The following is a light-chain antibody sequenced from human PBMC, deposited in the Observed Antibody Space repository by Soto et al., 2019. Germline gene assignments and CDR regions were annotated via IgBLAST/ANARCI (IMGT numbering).Light chain of an antibody. CDR3: QQLNSYVIT. CDR1: QSLSNW. Sequence: IPKTQSLSTLSPSVADRVSITCGASQSLSNWLAWYQQKPGKAPKILIYKASSLESRVRSRFSGSGSGTEFTLTISSLQPEDFPTYDCQQLNSYVITVGHGTKLDIK. V-gene: IGKV1-5*03. J-gene: IGKJ3*01. CDR2: KAS.